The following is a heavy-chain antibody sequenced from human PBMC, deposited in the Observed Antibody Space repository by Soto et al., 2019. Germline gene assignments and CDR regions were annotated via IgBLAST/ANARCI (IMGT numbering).Heavy chain of an antibody. CDR2: INHSGST. Sequence: PSETLSLTCAVYGGSFSGYYWSWIRQPPGKGLEWIGEINHSGSTNYNPSLKSRVTISVDTSKNQFSLKLSSVTAADTAVYYCGRGRNVYYDFWSGYYRKTYFDYWGQGTLLTVSS. CDR3: GRGRNVYYDFWSGYYRKTYFDY. V-gene: IGHV4-34*01. D-gene: IGHD3-3*01. CDR1: GGSFSGYY. J-gene: IGHJ4*02.